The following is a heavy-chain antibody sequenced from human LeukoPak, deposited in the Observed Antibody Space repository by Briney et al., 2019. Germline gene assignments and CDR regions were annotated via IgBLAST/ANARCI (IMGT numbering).Heavy chain of an antibody. V-gene: IGHV1-46*01. CDR1: GYTFTSYY. CDR2: INPSGGST. Sequence: ASVKVSCKASGYTFTSYYMHWVRQAPGQGLEWRGIINPSGGSTSYAQKFQGRVTMTRDTSTSTVYMELSSLRSEDTAVYYCATVDYYGSGSYYNKGAYYYMDVWGKGTPVTISS. J-gene: IGHJ6*03. D-gene: IGHD3-10*01. CDR3: ATVDYYGSGSYYNKGAYYYMDV.